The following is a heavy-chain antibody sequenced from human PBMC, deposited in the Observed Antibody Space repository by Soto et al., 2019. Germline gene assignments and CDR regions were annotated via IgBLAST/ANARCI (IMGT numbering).Heavy chain of an antibody. CDR2: IYHSGTS. J-gene: IGHJ6*02. V-gene: IGHV4-4*02. Sequence: QVQLQESGPGLVKPSGTLSLTCAVSGGSISTNNWWNWVRQAPGKGLEWIGQIYHSGTSNYNPSLGSRVPISVDESKDQLSLKLRSVTAADTAVYFWARAPQPYYYYYGMDVWGQGTTVTVSS. CDR3: ARAPQPYYYYYGMDV. D-gene: IGHD2-21*01. CDR1: GGSISTNNW.